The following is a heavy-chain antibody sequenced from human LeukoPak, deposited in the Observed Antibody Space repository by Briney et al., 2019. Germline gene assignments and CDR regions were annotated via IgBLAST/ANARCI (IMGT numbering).Heavy chain of an antibody. Sequence: ASVKVSCTASGYTFTGYYMHWVRQAPGQGLEWMGWINPNSGGTNYAQKFQGRVTMTRDTSISTAYMELSRLRSDDTAVYYCARGNKYSSSWVEYNWFDPWGQGTLVTVSS. CDR2: INPNSGGT. V-gene: IGHV1-2*02. D-gene: IGHD6-13*01. J-gene: IGHJ5*02. CDR1: GYTFTGYY. CDR3: ARGNKYSSSWVEYNWFDP.